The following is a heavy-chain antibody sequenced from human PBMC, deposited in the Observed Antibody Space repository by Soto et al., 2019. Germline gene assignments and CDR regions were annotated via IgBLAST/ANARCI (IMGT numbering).Heavy chain of an antibody. D-gene: IGHD1-1*01. Sequence: EVQLLESGGGLVQPGGSLRLSCAASGFTFSSYAMNWVRQAPGKGLEWVSVISGSGGSTYYADSVKGRFTISRDNSKNTLYRKMNSLRAEDTAVYYCAKRATGTYFDYWGQGTLVTVSS. CDR1: GFTFSSYA. V-gene: IGHV3-23*01. CDR3: AKRATGTYFDY. CDR2: ISGSGGST. J-gene: IGHJ4*02.